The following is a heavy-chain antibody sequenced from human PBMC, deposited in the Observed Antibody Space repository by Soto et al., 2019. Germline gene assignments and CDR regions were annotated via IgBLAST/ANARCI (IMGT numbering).Heavy chain of an antibody. CDR1: GYTLTSYG. D-gene: IGHD3-10*01. J-gene: IGHJ4*02. Sequence: ASVKVSCKASGYTLTSYGGSWVRQAPGQGIEWMGWISAYNGNTNYAQKLQGRVTMTTDTSTSTAYMELRSLRSDDTAVYYCARVEFHITMVRGVISYFDYWGQGTLVTVSS. CDR2: ISAYNGNT. CDR3: ARVEFHITMVRGVISYFDY. V-gene: IGHV1-18*01.